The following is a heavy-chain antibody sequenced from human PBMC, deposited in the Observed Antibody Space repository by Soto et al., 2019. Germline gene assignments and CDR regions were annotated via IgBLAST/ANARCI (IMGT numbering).Heavy chain of an antibody. J-gene: IGHJ6*02. CDR1: GGTLSSYS. Sequence: QVQLVQSGAEVKKPGSSVKVSCKASGGTLSSYSINWVRQAPGQGLEWMGGIIPVFGSPSYAQKFQGRVTITADKSTTTAYMELSTLRSEDTAVYYCARHRGNQLTGETYYYYGMEVWGQGTTVTVSS. CDR2: IIPVFGSP. D-gene: IGHD7-27*01. V-gene: IGHV1-69*06. CDR3: ARHRGNQLTGETYYYYGMEV.